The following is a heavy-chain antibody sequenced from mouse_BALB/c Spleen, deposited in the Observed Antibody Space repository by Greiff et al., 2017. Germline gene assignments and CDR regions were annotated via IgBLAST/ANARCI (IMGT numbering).Heavy chain of an antibody. D-gene: IGHD2-12*01. CDR1: GFNIKDYY. CDR3: ARVTPHYYAMDY. Sequence: VQLQQSGAELVRPGALVKLSCKASGFNIKDYYMHWVKQRPEQGLEWIGWIDPENGNTIYDPKFQGKASITADTSSNTAYLQLSSLTSEDTAVYYCARVTPHYYAMDYWGQGTSVTVSS. CDR2: IDPENGNT. V-gene: IGHV14-1*02. J-gene: IGHJ4*01.